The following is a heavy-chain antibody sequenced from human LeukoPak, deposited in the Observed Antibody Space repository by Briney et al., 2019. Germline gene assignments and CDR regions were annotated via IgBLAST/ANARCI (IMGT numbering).Heavy chain of an antibody. V-gene: IGHV3-7*01. J-gene: IGHJ3*02. Sequence: PSETLSLTCTVSGGSISSSSYYWGWIRQPPGKGLEWVANIKQDGSEKYYVDSVKGRFTISRDNAKNSLYLQMNSLRAEDTAVYYCARVLLVVLDAFDIWGQGTMVTVSS. CDR2: IKQDGSEK. CDR3: ARVLLVVLDAFDI. D-gene: IGHD2-8*02. CDR1: GGSISSSSYY.